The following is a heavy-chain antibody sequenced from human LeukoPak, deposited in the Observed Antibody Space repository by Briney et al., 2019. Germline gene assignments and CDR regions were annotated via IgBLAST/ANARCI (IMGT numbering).Heavy chain of an antibody. CDR1: GFTFSNYA. CDR2: ITSSGNT. J-gene: IGHJ5*02. V-gene: IGHV3-23*01. Sequence: GGSLRLSCAASGFTFSNYAMAWVRQAPGKGLEWVSSITSSGNTYYADSVKGRLTISRDNSKNTVYLQMTSLRAEDTAVYYCAKDSLLWFGYRNWFDPWGQGTLVTVSS. D-gene: IGHD3-10*01. CDR3: AKDSLLWFGYRNWFDP.